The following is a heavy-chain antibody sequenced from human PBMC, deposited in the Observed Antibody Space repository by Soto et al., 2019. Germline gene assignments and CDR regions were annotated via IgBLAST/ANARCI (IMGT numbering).Heavy chain of an antibody. V-gene: IGHV2-5*02. CDR2: IYWDNDR. Sequence: QITLKESGPTLVEPTQTLTLTCSFSGFSLTNSGVGVGWFRQAPGKALECLGIIYWDNDRRYNPSLKTRLTITKDTSKNQVALSMAYMEPVDTGTYYCAHRVSYSACAVGWFDSWGQGTPVTVS. CDR1: GFSLTNSGVG. D-gene: IGHD2-15*01. J-gene: IGHJ5*01. CDR3: AHRVSYSACAVGWFDS.